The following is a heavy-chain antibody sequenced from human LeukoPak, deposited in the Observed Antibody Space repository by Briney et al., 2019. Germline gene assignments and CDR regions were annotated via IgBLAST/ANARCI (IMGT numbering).Heavy chain of an antibody. CDR1: GFTFSSYS. CDR2: ISSSSSYI. J-gene: IGHJ4*02. V-gene: IGHV3-21*01. D-gene: IGHD3-10*01. CDR3: ARDRRPFGEGLV. Sequence: GGSLRLSCAASGFTFSSYSMNWVRQAPGKGLEWVSSISSSSSYIYYADSVKGRFTISRDNAKNSLYLQMNSLRAEDTAVYYCARDRRPFGEGLVWRQATLVTVSS.